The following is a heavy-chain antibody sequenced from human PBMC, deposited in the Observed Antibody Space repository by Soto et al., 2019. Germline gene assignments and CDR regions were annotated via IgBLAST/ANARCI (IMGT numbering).Heavy chain of an antibody. J-gene: IGHJ5*02. CDR2: IYTSGST. Sequence: SETLSLTCTVSGGSISSYYWSWIRQPAGKGLEWIGRIYTSGSTNYNPSLKSRVTMSVDTSKNQFSLKLSSVTAADTAVYYCAREERITIFGVAYNWFDPWGQGTLVTVSS. CDR3: AREERITIFGVAYNWFDP. D-gene: IGHD3-3*01. CDR1: GGSISSYY. V-gene: IGHV4-4*07.